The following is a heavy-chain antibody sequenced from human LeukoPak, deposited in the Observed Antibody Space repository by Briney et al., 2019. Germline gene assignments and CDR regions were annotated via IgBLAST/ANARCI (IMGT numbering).Heavy chain of an antibody. J-gene: IGHJ4*02. CDR3: ATSESQTRFDY. CDR2: IFPGDSDT. CDR1: GYSFTSYW. V-gene: IGHV5-51*01. Sequence: GESLKISCKGSGYSFTSYWIGWVRQMPGKGLEWMGIIFPGDSDTLYSRSFEGQVTISADKSITTAYLQWSSLKASDTAIYYCATSESQTRFDYWGQGTLVTVPS. D-gene: IGHD1/OR15-1a*01.